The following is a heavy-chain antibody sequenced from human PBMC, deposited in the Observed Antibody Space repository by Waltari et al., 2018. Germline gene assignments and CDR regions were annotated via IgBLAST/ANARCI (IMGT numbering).Heavy chain of an antibody. CDR3: AKVKGYCSGGSCYGGY. CDR1: GFTFSSYA. V-gene: IGHV3-23*04. D-gene: IGHD2-15*01. CDR2: ISGSGGST. Sequence: EVQLVESGGGLVQPGGSLRLSCAASGFTFSSYAMSWVRQAPGKGLEWVSAISGSGGSTYYADSVKGRFTISRDNSKNTLYLQMNSLRAEDTAVYYCAKVKGYCSGGSCYGGYWGQGTLVTVSS. J-gene: IGHJ4*02.